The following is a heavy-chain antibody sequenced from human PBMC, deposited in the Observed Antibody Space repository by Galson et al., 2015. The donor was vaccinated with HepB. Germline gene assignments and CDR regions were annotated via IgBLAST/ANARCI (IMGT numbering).Heavy chain of an antibody. V-gene: IGHV3-7*03. CDR1: GFSFSDYW. Sequence: SLRLSCAASGFSFSDYWMSWIRQAPGKRPEWVANIRYDEYEYYYADFVKGRFTISRDKARNSVFLQMSSLRRDDTAIYYCVRDRTYKGGNFFDFWGQGALVTVSS. CDR2: IRYDEYEY. CDR3: VRDRTYKGGNFFDF. D-gene: IGHD3-10*01. J-gene: IGHJ4*02.